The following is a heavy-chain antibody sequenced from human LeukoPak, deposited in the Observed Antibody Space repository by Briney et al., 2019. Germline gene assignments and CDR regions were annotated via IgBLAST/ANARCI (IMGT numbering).Heavy chain of an antibody. CDR1: GYTFTSYY. V-gene: IGHV1-46*01. Sequence: ASVTVSCKASGYTFTSYYMHWVRQAPGQGLEWMGIINPSGGSTSYAQKFQGRVTMTRDTSTSTVYMELSSLRSEDTAVYYCARDSGYSYGSPYYFDYWGQGTLVTVSS. J-gene: IGHJ4*02. CDR3: ARDSGYSYGSPYYFDY. D-gene: IGHD5-18*01. CDR2: INPSGGST.